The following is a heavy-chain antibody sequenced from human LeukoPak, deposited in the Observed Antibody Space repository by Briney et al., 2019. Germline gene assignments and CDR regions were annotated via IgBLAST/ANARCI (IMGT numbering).Heavy chain of an antibody. CDR1: GFNLRTYW. Sequence: GGSLRLSCAVTGFNLRTYWIHWVRHSPGRGLEWVARINGEGSRISYADSVRGRFTISRDNAKNTAYLQMNSLRAEDTALYYCARVPGYYYYGMDVWGQGTTVVVSS. D-gene: IGHD1-14*01. J-gene: IGHJ6*02. CDR3: ARVPGYYYYGMDV. V-gene: IGHV3-74*01. CDR2: INGEGSRI.